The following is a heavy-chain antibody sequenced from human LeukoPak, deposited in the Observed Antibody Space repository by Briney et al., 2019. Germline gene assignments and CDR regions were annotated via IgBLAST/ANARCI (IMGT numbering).Heavy chain of an antibody. D-gene: IGHD5-12*01. CDR2: ISRSSSYI. CDR1: GFTFSSYS. Sequence: GGSLRLSCAAAGFTFSSYSMNWVRQAPGEWLEWVSSISRSSSYIYYPDSVNGRFTISRDNAKNSLYLQMNSPRDEDTAVYYCARDPYNSGRRPDYWGQGTLVTVSS. J-gene: IGHJ4*02. V-gene: IGHV3-21*01. CDR3: ARDPYNSGRRPDY.